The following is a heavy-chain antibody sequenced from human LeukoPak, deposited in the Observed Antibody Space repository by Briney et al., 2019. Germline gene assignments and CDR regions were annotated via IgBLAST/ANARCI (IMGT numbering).Heavy chain of an antibody. CDR2: ISSSGSTI. V-gene: IGHV3-48*03. Sequence: GGSLRLPCAASGFTFSSYEMNWVRQAPGKGLEWVSYISSSGSTIYYADSVKGRFTISRDNAKNSLYLQMNSLRAEDTAVYYCARTYDSSGYYYGEYFQHWGQGTLVTVSS. CDR1: GFTFSSYE. CDR3: ARTYDSSGYYYGEYFQH. D-gene: IGHD3-22*01. J-gene: IGHJ1*01.